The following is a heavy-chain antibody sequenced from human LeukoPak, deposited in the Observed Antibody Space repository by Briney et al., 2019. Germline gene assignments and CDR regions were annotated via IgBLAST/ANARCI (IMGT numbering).Heavy chain of an antibody. CDR1: GYTFTSYA. CDR2: INAGNGNT. D-gene: IGHD3-10*01. Sequence: ASVKVSCKASGYTFTSYAMHWVRQAPGQRLEWMGWINAGNGNTKYSQKFQGRVTITRDTSASTAYMELSSLRSEDTAVYYCARALHPYGSGSYYNGIDYWGQGTLVTVSS. J-gene: IGHJ4*02. V-gene: IGHV1-3*01. CDR3: ARALHPYGSGSYYNGIDY.